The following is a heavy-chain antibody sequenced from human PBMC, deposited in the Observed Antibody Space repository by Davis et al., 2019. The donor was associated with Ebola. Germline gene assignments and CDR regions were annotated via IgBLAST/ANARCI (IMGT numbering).Heavy chain of an antibody. CDR3: ATSIIVVAVPAMSDAFDI. D-gene: IGHD2-15*01. J-gene: IGHJ3*02. CDR1: GFAFSSYG. V-gene: IGHV3-30*02. Sequence: GESLKISCAASGFAFSSYGMHWVRQAPDKGLEWVAFIRYDGSNKYYADSVKGRFTISRDNSKNTLYLQMNSLRSEDTAVYYCATSIIVVAVPAMSDAFDIWGQGTMVTVSS. CDR2: IRYDGSNK.